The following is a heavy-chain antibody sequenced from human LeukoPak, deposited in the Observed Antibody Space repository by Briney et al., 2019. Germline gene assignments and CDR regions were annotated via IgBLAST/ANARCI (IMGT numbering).Heavy chain of an antibody. CDR2: ISSGSHYI. CDR3: ARSSHELPTVP. D-gene: IGHD4-17*01. Sequence: GGSLRLSCAASGFPFSNYTMNWVRQAPGKGLEWISSISSGSHYIYYADSVKGRFTISRDNAKKSMHLQMNSLRAEDTAVYYCARSSHELPTVPWGQGTLVTVSS. V-gene: IGHV3-21*01. CDR1: GFPFSNYT. J-gene: IGHJ4*02.